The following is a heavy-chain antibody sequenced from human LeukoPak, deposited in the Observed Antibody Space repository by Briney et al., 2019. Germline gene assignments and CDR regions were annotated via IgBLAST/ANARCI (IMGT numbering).Heavy chain of an antibody. V-gene: IGHV1-18*01. CDR3: ARGSRGYCSGGSCFYYYYYGMDV. CDR1: GYTFTSYG. J-gene: IGHJ6*02. CDR2: ISAYNGNT. Sequence: ASVKVSCKASGYTFTSYGISWVRRAPGQGLEWMGWISAYNGNTNYAQKLQGRVTMATDTSTSTAYLELRSLRSDDTALYYCARGSRGYCSGGSCFYYYYYGMDVWGQGTTVTVSS. D-gene: IGHD2-15*01.